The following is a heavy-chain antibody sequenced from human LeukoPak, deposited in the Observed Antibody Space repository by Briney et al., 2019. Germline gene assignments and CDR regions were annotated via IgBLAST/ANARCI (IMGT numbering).Heavy chain of an antibody. CDR3: ARDNAVARDAFDI. D-gene: IGHD6-19*01. V-gene: IGHV3-21*01. J-gene: IGHJ3*02. CDR2: ISSSSSYI. Sequence: KPGGSLRLSCAASGFTFSSYSMNWVRQAPGKGLEWVSSISSSSSYIYYADSVKGRFTISRDNAKNSLYLQMNSLRAEDTAVYYCARDNAVARDAFDIWGQGTMVTVSS. CDR1: GFTFSSYS.